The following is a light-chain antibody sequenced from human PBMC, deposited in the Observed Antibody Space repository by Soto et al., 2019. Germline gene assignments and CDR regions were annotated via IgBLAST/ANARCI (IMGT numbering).Light chain of an antibody. V-gene: IGKV3-20*01. CDR3: QQYVSSPWT. CDR1: QTVSSSY. J-gene: IGKJ1*01. CDR2: GAS. Sequence: EIVLTQSPGTLSLSPGERATLSCRASQTVSSSYLAWYQQKPGQAPRLLIYGASSRATGIPDRFSGSGSGTEFTLTISRLEPGDFAVYYCQQYVSSPWTFGQGTKVDIK.